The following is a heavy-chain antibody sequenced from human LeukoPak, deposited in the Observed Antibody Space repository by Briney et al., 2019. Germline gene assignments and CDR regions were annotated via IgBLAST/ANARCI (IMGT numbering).Heavy chain of an antibody. CDR3: ARAYYYDSSGYYYDY. J-gene: IGHJ4*02. D-gene: IGHD3-22*01. CDR1: GGTFSSYA. Sequence: SVKVSCKASGGTFSSYAISWVRQAPGQGLEWMGRIIPILGIANYAQKFQGRVTITADKSTSTAYMELSSLRSEDTAVYYCARAYYYDSSGYYYDYWGQGTLVTVSS. V-gene: IGHV1-69*04. CDR2: IIPILGIA.